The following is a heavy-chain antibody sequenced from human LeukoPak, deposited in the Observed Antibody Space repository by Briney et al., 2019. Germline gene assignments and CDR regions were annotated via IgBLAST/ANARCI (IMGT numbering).Heavy chain of an antibody. CDR3: ASRGSGSYSTYYYYGMDV. J-gene: IGHJ6*02. CDR2: IIPILGIA. CDR1: GGTFSSYA. D-gene: IGHD3-10*01. V-gene: IGHV1-69*04. Sequence: ASVKVSCKASGGTFSSYAISWVRQAPGQGLEWMGRIIPILGIANYAQRFQGRVTITADKSTSTAYMELSSLRSEDTAVYYCASRGSGSYSTYYYYGMDVWGQGTTVTVSS.